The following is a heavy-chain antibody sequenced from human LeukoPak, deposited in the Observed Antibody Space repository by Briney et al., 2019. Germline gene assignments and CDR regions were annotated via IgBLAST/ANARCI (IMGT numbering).Heavy chain of an antibody. CDR2: IKQDGSEK. CDR3: ARDGRLRFLEWLFS. D-gene: IGHD3-3*01. CDR1: GFTFSSYW. Sequence: GGSLRLSCAASGFTFSSYWMSWVRQAPGKGLEWVANIKQDGSEKHYVDSVKGRFTISRDNAKNSLYLQMNSLRAEDTAVYYCARDGRLRFLEWLFSWGQGTLVTVSS. V-gene: IGHV3-7*01. J-gene: IGHJ5*02.